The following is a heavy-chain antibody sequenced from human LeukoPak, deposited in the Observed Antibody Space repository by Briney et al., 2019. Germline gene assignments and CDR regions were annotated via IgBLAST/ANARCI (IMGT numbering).Heavy chain of an antibody. J-gene: IGHJ6*02. CDR1: GGSFSGYY. CDR2: INHSGST. D-gene: IGHD2-2*01. CDR3: ARVVGGGCSSTSCYNCYCYGIDV. V-gene: IGHV4-34*01. Sequence: SETLSLTCAVYGGSFSGYYWSWIRQPPGNGLEWIGAINHSGSTNYNPSLKSRVTISVDTSKNQLSLKLSSVTAADTAVYYCARVVGGGCSSTSCYNCYCYGIDVWGQGTTVTVSS.